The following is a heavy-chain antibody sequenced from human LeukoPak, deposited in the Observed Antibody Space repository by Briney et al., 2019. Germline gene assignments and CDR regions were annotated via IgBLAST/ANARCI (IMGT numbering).Heavy chain of an antibody. J-gene: IGHJ4*02. V-gene: IGHV4-59*11. D-gene: IGHD5-18*01. CDR2: MYDTVNT. Sequence: SETLSLTCTVSGGSISSHYWNWVRQPPGKGLEWIGYMYDTVNTKDNPSLTSRLTLSADTSKNQFSLRLGSVTAADTAVYYCATIKRGYPYGYFDFWDQGILVTVSS. CDR3: ATIKRGYPYGYFDF. CDR1: GGSISSHY.